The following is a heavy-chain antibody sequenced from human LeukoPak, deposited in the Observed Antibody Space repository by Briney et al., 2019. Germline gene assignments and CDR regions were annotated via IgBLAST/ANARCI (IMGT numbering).Heavy chain of an antibody. Sequence: GASVKVSCKASGYTFTSYYMHWVRQAPGQGLEWMGWINPNSGGTNYAQKFQGRVTMTRETSISTAYMERSRLSSDDTAVHYGARDDFSYGGNSYDYWGQGTLVTVSS. J-gene: IGHJ4*02. CDR2: INPNSGGT. D-gene: IGHD4-23*01. CDR1: GYTFTSYY. CDR3: ARDDFSYGGNSYDY. V-gene: IGHV1-2*02.